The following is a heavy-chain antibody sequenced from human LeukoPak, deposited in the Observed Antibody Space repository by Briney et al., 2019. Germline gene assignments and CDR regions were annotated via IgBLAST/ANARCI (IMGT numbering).Heavy chain of an antibody. CDR2: IYYSGST. D-gene: IGHD3-10*01. CDR1: GGSISSSSYY. CDR3: ARDRFNGLGVLAFDI. J-gene: IGHJ3*02. Sequence: SETLSLTCTVSGGSISSSSYYWGWIRQPPGKGLEWIGSIYYSGSTYYNPSLKSRVTISVDTSKNQFSLKLSSVTAADTAVYYCARDRFNGLGVLAFDIWGQGTMVTVSS. V-gene: IGHV4-39*07.